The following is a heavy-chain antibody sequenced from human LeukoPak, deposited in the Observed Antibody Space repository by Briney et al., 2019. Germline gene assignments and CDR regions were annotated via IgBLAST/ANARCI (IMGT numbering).Heavy chain of an antibody. J-gene: IGHJ5*02. Sequence: KPSETLSLTCTVSGYSISSGYYWGWIRQPPGQGLEWIGSIYHSGSTYYNPSLKSRVTISVDTSKNQFSLKLSSVTAADTAVYYCARVTAMVTGPFDPWGQGTLVTVSS. CDR2: IYHSGST. D-gene: IGHD5-18*01. CDR1: GYSISSGYY. V-gene: IGHV4-38-2*02. CDR3: ARVTAMVTGPFDP.